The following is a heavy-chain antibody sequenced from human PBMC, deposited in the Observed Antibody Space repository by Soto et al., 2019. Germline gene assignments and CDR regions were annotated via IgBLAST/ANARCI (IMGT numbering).Heavy chain of an antibody. D-gene: IGHD3-3*01. J-gene: IGHJ6*02. Sequence: GASVKVSCKASGGTFSSYAINWVRQAPGQGLEWMGGIIPLSGTANYAQKFQGRVTITADKSTSTAYMELSSLRSEDTAVYYCARDPGKYDFWRPYGMDAWGQGTTAPVYS. V-gene: IGHV1-69*06. CDR2: IIPLSGTA. CDR3: ARDPGKYDFWRPYGMDA. CDR1: GGTFSSYA.